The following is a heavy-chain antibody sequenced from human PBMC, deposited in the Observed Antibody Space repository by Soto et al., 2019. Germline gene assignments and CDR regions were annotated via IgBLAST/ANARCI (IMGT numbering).Heavy chain of an antibody. CDR1: GGSISSYY. J-gene: IGHJ5*02. Sequence: SETLSLTCTFSGGSISSYYWAWIRQPPGKGLEWIGYIHYSGSTNYNPSLKSRVTISVDTSKNQFSLKLSSVTAADTAVYYCARVQGYCSGGSCYSSEFMFGFDPWGQGTLVTISS. CDR3: ARVQGYCSGGSCYSSEFMFGFDP. CDR2: IHYSGST. D-gene: IGHD2-15*01. V-gene: IGHV4-59*12.